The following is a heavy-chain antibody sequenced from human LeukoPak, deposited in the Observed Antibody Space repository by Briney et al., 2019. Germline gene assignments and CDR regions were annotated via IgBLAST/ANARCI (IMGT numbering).Heavy chain of an antibody. V-gene: IGHV3-21*01. CDR3: ARDRGSYYSDYYYYMDV. Sequence: PGGSLRLSCAASGFTFSSYSMNWVRQAPGKGLEWVSSISSSSSYIYYADSVKGRFTISRDNAKNSLYLQMNSLRAEDTAVYYCARDRGSYYSDYYYYMDVWGKGTTVTVSS. CDR1: GFTFSSYS. CDR2: ISSSSSYI. D-gene: IGHD1-26*01. J-gene: IGHJ6*03.